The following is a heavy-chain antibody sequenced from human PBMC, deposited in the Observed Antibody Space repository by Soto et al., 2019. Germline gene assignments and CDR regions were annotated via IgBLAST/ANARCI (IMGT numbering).Heavy chain of an antibody. V-gene: IGHV3-23*01. CDR2: ISGSGGST. D-gene: IGHD3-3*01. CDR1: GFTFSSYA. J-gene: IGHJ6*02. CDR3: AKSSVITIFGVVIMEGTYGMDV. Sequence: PGGSLRLSCAASGFTFSSYAMSWVRQAPGKGLEWVSAISGSGGSTYYADSVKGWFTISRDNSKNTLYLQMNSLRAEDTAVYYCAKSSVITIFGVVIMEGTYGMDVWGQGTTVTVSS.